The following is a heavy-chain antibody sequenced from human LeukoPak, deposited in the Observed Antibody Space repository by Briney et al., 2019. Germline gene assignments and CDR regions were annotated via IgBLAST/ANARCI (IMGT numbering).Heavy chain of an antibody. CDR3: AGRSGYSSSWLSKYGMDV. J-gene: IGHJ6*02. CDR2: ISGSSGII. D-gene: IGHD6-13*01. Sequence: GGSLRLSCAAPGFTFNTYTMNRVRQAPGKGLEWVSYISGSSGIIDYADSVRGRFTISRDNAKNSLYLQMNSLRAEDTAVYYCAGRSGYSSSWLSKYGMDVWGQGTTVTVSS. V-gene: IGHV3-48*01. CDR1: GFTFNTYT.